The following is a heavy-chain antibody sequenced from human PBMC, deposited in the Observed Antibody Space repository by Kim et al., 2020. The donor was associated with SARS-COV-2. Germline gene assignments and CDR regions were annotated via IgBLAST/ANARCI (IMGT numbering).Heavy chain of an antibody. CDR3: ARGGRYFDWLMYYGMDV. D-gene: IGHD3-9*01. Sequence: VKGRFTISRDNAKNSRYLQMNSLRAEDTAVYYCARGGRYFDWLMYYGMDVWGQGTTVTVSS. J-gene: IGHJ6*02. V-gene: IGHV3-11*05.